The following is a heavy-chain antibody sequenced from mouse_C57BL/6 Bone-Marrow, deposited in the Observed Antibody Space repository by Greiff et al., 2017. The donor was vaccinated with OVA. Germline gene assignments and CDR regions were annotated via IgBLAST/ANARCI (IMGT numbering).Heavy chain of an antibody. CDR2: IHPNSGST. J-gene: IGHJ3*01. Sequence: VQLQQPGAELVKPGASVKLSCKASGYTFTSYWMHWVKQRPGQGLEWIGMIHPNSGSTNYNEKFKSKATLTVDKSSSTAYMQLSSLTSEDSAVYYCARSRYYYGSSSAYWGQGTLVTVSA. CDR1: GYTFTSYW. V-gene: IGHV1-64*01. D-gene: IGHD1-1*01. CDR3: ARSRYYYGSSSAY.